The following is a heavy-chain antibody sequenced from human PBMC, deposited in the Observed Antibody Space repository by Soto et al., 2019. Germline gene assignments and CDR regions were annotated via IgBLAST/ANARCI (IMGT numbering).Heavy chain of an antibody. CDR1: GFTFDDYT. CDR2: ISWDGGST. V-gene: IGHV3-43*01. Sequence: PGGSLRLSCAASGFTFDDYTMHWVRQAPGKGLEWVSLISWDGGSTYYADSVKGRFTISRDNSKNSLYLQMNSLRTEDTALYYCAKDILGGSRRGPYVMDVWGQGTTVTVSS. J-gene: IGHJ6*02. D-gene: IGHD5-12*01. CDR3: AKDILGGSRRGPYVMDV.